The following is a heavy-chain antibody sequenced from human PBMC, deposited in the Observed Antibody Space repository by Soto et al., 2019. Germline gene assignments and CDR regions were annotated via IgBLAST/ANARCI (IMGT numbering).Heavy chain of an antibody. CDR2: ISSSSSYI. CDR3: ARDGSWYFASNYYYYYYMDV. Sequence: GGSLRLSCAASGFTFSSYSMNWVRQAPGKGLEWVSSISSSSSYIYYADSVKGRFTISRDNAKNSLYLQMNSLRAEDTAVYYCARDGSWYFASNYYYYYYMDVWGKGTTVTVSS. D-gene: IGHD6-13*01. CDR1: GFTFSSYS. V-gene: IGHV3-21*01. J-gene: IGHJ6*03.